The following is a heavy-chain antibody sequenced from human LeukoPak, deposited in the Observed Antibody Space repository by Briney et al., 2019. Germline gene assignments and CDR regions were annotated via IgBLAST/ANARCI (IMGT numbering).Heavy chain of an antibody. J-gene: IGHJ4*02. V-gene: IGHV4-59*01. CDR2: IYYSGST. CDR1: GGSISSYY. D-gene: IGHD3-16*01. CDR3: AGEDYDYVWGTNYFDY. Sequence: ASETLSLTCDVYGGSISSYYWSWIRQPPGKGLEWIGYIYYSGSTNYNPSLKSRVTISVDTSKNQFSLKLSSVTAADTAVYYCAGEDYDYVWGTNYFDYWGQGTLVTVSS.